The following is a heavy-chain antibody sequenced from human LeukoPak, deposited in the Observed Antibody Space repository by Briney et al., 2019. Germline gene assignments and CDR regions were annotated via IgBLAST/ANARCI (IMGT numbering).Heavy chain of an antibody. V-gene: IGHV3-23*01. D-gene: IGHD6-19*01. Sequence: GGSLRLSCTASGFTLNSYEMSWIRQAPGKGLEWVASIDYSGGSTYYAYSVKGRFTISRDNSKYTLYLQLNSLRGDHTAVYYCARNSGWYRVSWGQGTLVTVSS. CDR3: ARNSGWYRVS. CDR1: GFTLNSYE. CDR2: IDYSGGST. J-gene: IGHJ4*02.